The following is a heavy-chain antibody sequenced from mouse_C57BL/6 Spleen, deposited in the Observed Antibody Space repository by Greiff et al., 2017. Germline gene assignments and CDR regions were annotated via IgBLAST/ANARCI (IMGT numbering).Heavy chain of an antibody. CDR2: IDPSDSET. CDR1: GYTFTSYW. Sequence: VQLQQPGAELVRPGSSVKLSCKASGYTFTSYWMHWVKQRPIQGLEWIGNIDPSDSETHYNQKFKDKATLTVDKSSSTAYMQLSSLTSEDSAVYYWATTVVATDYFDYWGQGTTLTVSS. J-gene: IGHJ2*01. V-gene: IGHV1-52*01. CDR3: ATTVVATDYFDY. D-gene: IGHD1-1*01.